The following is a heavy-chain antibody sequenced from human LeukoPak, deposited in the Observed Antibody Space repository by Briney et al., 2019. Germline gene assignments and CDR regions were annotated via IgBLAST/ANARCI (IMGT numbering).Heavy chain of an antibody. V-gene: IGHV4-38-2*02. J-gene: IGHJ6*04. CDR1: GYSISSGYY. Sequence: SETLSLTCVVSGYSISSGYYWGWIRQPPGKGLEWIGSIYHSGSTYYNPSLKSRVTISVDTSKNQFSLKLSSVTAADTAVYYCARDGIVVVPAAHYYYGMDVWGKGTTVTVSS. D-gene: IGHD2-2*01. CDR2: IYHSGST. CDR3: ARDGIVVVPAAHYYYGMDV.